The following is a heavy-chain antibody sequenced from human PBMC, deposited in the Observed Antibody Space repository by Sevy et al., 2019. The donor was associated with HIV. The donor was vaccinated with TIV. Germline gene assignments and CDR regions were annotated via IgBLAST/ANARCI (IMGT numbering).Heavy chain of an antibody. J-gene: IGHJ4*02. CDR2: IFSSGST. V-gene: IGHV3-53*01. CDR3: ARGSGLYYFDF. CDR1: GFTVSSNY. D-gene: IGHD3-3*01. Sequence: GGSLRLSCAASGFTVSSNYMSWVRQAPGKGLEWVSVIFSSGSTQYADFVKGRFTISRDNSKNTLYFQMNSLRPEDMAVYYCARGSGLYYFDFWGQGTLVTVSS.